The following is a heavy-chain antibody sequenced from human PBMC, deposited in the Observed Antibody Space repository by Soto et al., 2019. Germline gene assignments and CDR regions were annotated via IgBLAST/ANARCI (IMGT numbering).Heavy chain of an antibody. D-gene: IGHD3-3*01. CDR3: ARTPSAYYDFLSGYYRHIVF. V-gene: IGHV1-18*01. J-gene: IGHJ4*02. Sequence: GASVKVSCKASGYTFTSYGISWVRQAPGQGLEWMGWISAYNGNTNYAQKLQGRVTMTTDTSTSTAYMELRSLRSDDTAVYYCARTPSAYYDFLSGYYRHIVFWGQGTLGTGS. CDR1: GYTFTSYG. CDR2: ISAYNGNT.